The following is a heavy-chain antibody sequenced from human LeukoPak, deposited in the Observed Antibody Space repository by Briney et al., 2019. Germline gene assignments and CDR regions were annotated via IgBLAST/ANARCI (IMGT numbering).Heavy chain of an antibody. CDR2: TSGSGNSI. J-gene: IGHJ6*02. CDR1: GFTFSNYA. Sequence: GGSLRLSCAASGFTFSNYAMSWVRQAPGKGPEWVSATSGSGNSIHYADSVKGRFTISRDNAKNSLYLQMNSLRAEDTAVYYCARDDCSSTSCYYYYGMDVWGQGTTVTVSS. V-gene: IGHV3-21*01. CDR3: ARDDCSSTSCYYYYGMDV. D-gene: IGHD2-2*01.